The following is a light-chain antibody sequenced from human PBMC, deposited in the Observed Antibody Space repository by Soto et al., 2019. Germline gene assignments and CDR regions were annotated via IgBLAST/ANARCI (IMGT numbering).Light chain of an antibody. Sequence: QSALTQPASVSGSPGQSITITCTGTSSDVGGYNYVSWYQQHPGNAPKLMIYEVSNRPSGVSNRFSGSKSDNTASLTISGLQAEDEADYYCSSYRSSSTVFGTGTKLTVL. V-gene: IGLV2-14*01. J-gene: IGLJ1*01. CDR2: EVS. CDR1: SSDVGGYNY. CDR3: SSYRSSSTV.